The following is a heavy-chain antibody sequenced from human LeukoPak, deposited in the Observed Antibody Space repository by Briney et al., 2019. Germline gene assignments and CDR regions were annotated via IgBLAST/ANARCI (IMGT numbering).Heavy chain of an antibody. D-gene: IGHD2-21*02. V-gene: IGHV3-30*18. CDR1: GFTFSSYD. J-gene: IGHJ3*02. CDR3: AKGGCGGDCYSGDAFDI. Sequence: GRSLRLSCAASGFTFSSYDMHWVRQAPGKGLEWVAVISYDGSNKYYADSVKGRFTISRDNSKNTLYLQMNSLRAEDTAVYYCAKGGCGGDCYSGDAFDIWGQGTMVTVSS. CDR2: ISYDGSNK.